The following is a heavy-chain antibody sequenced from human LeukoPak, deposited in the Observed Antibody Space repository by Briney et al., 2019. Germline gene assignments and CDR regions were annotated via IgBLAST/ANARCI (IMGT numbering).Heavy chain of an antibody. V-gene: IGHV3-9*01. J-gene: IGHJ4*02. CDR3: ARSLPDDYDMVDTADGY. CDR2: VFWNGVDK. D-gene: IGHD5-12*01. Sequence: PGGSLRLSCVASGFIVNDHAMHWVRQTPGKGLEWVAGVFWNGVDKGYADSVKGRFTISRDNAKNSLYLQMNSLRAEDTAVYYCARSLPDDYDMVDTADGYWGQGTLVTVSS. CDR1: GFIVNDHA.